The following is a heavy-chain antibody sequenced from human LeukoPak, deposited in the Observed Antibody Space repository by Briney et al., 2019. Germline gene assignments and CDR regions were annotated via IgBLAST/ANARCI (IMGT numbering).Heavy chain of an antibody. Sequence: ASVKVSCKASGYTFTGYYMHWVRQAPGQGIEWMGWINPNSGGTNYAQKFQGRVTITRDTSISTAYMELSRLRSDDTAIYYCARDITGTENWFDPWGQGTLVTVSS. D-gene: IGHD1-7*01. V-gene: IGHV1-2*02. CDR1: GYTFTGYY. CDR2: INPNSGGT. J-gene: IGHJ5*02. CDR3: ARDITGTENWFDP.